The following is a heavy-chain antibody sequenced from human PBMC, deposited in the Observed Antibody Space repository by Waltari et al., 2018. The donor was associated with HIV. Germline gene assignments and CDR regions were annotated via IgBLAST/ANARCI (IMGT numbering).Heavy chain of an antibody. V-gene: IGHV4-38-2*01. D-gene: IGHD2-15*01. CDR1: GYSISSGYY. Sequence: QVQLQESGPGLVKPSETLSLTCAVSGYSISSGYYWGWFRQPPGQGLEWIGGIYHSGSTYYNPSLKSRVTISVDTSKNQFSLKLSSVTAADTAVYYCARQIQCSGGSCHDAYFDYWGQGTLVTVSS. CDR3: ARQIQCSGGSCHDAYFDY. J-gene: IGHJ4*02. CDR2: IYHSGST.